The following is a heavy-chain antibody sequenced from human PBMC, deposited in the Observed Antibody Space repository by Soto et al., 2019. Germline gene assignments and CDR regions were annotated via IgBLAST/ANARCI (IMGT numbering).Heavy chain of an antibody. J-gene: IGHJ5*02. Sequence: SGTLSLTCTVSGGSISSSSYYWGWIRQPPGKGLEWIGSIYYSGSTNYNPSLKSRVTISVDKSKNQFSLKLSSVTAADTAVYYCARDYMVRGVMRWFDPWGQGTLVTVS. V-gene: IGHV4-39*07. CDR1: GGSISSSSYY. CDR3: ARDYMVRGVMRWFDP. D-gene: IGHD3-10*01. CDR2: IYYSGST.